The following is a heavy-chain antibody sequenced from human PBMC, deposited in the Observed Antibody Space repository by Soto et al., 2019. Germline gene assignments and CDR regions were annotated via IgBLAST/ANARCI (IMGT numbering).Heavy chain of an antibody. V-gene: IGHV3-72*01. J-gene: IGHJ4*02. CDR2: SRDRARSYST. D-gene: IGHD3-22*01. CDR1: GFSFSDHY. Sequence: GGSLRLSCATSGFSFSDHYMDWVRQAPGKGLEWVGRSRDRARSYSTEYAASVKGRFTISRDDSKNTLYLQMNSLRAEDTAVYYCTKGHDSSSYYYVRGAHFDYWGQGVLVTVSS. CDR3: TKGHDSSSYYYVRGAHFDY.